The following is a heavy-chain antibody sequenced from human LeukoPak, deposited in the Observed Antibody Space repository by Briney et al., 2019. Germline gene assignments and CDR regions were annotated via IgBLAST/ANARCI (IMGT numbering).Heavy chain of an antibody. V-gene: IGHV4-34*01. J-gene: IGHJ4*02. Sequence: PSETLSLTCAVYGGSLSGYYWSWIRQPPGKGLEWIGEINHSGSTNYNPSLKSRVTISVDTSKNQFSLKLSSVTAADTAVYYCARGLYGDYVPLGYWGQGTLVTVSS. CDR3: ARGLYGDYVPLGY. CDR1: GGSLSGYY. D-gene: IGHD4-17*01. CDR2: INHSGST.